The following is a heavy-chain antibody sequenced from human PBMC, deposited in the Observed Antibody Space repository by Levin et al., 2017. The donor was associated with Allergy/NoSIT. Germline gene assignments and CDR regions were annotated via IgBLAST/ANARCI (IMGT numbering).Heavy chain of an antibody. Sequence: GESLKISCAASGFTFSSYAMSWVRQAPGKGLEWVSAISGSGGSTYYADSVKGRFTISRDNSKNTLYLQMNSLRAEDTAVYYCAKGGSWGHDAFDIWGQGTMVTVSS. CDR3: AKGGSWGHDAFDI. CDR2: ISGSGGST. J-gene: IGHJ3*02. D-gene: IGHD1-26*01. V-gene: IGHV3-23*01. CDR1: GFTFSSYA.